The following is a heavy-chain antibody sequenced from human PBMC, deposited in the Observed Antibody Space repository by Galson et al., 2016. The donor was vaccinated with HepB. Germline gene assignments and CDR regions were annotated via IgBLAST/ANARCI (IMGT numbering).Heavy chain of an antibody. CDR3: AKDRSNNGWALHFDY. CDR2: ISHDGTKK. D-gene: IGHD6-19*01. V-gene: IGHV3-30*04. Sequence: SLRLSCAASGFTFSDYAIEWVRQAPGKGLEWVAVISHDGTKKYFGDSVKGRCTVSRDNSKNTVDLQMNSLTTEDTAVYYCAKDRSNNGWALHFDYWGQGTLVTVSS. J-gene: IGHJ4*02. CDR1: GFTFSDYA.